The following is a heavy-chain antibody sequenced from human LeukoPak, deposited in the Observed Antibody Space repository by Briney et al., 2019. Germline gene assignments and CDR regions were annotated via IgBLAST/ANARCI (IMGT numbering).Heavy chain of an antibody. J-gene: IGHJ6*02. V-gene: IGHV4-30-2*01. CDR1: GGSISSGGYS. CDR2: TYHRGST. Sequence: SETLSLTCAVSGGSISSGGYSWSWIRQPPGKGLEWIGYTYHRGSTYYNPSLKSRVTISVDRSKNQFPLKLSSVTAADTAVYYCAREAYYYGMDVWGQGTTVTVSS. CDR3: AREAYYYGMDV.